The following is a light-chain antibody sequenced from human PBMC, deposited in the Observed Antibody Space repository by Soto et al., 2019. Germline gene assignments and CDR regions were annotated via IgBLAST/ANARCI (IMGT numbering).Light chain of an antibody. CDR3: KPASRWPFT. Sequence: DVLLTQSPPSLPVTLGQPASISCRSSQSLGYSDGNNYLKWFQQRPGQSPRRLIYKVSSPDSGVPDSFSGSGSGTDFTLKISSVEAEDVGFYYCKPASRWPFTFGPGTKVDIK. CDR1: QSLGYSDGNNY. V-gene: IGKV2-30*01. J-gene: IGKJ3*01. CDR2: KVS.